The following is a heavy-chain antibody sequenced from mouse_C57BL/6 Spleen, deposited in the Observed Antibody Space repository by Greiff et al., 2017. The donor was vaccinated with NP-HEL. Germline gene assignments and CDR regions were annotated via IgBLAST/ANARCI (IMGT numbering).Heavy chain of an antibody. D-gene: IGHD2-3*01. J-gene: IGHJ1*03. CDR1: GYTFTSYW. CDR3: ARWVLHWYFDV. Sequence: QVQLQQPGAELVRPGSSVKLSCKASGYTFTSYWKAWVKQRPGQGLEWIGNIYPSDSETHYNPKFKDKATFTVDKSSSTAYMQLSSLTSEDSAVYYCARWVLHWYFDVWGTGTTVTVSS. CDR2: IYPSDSET. V-gene: IGHV1-61*01.